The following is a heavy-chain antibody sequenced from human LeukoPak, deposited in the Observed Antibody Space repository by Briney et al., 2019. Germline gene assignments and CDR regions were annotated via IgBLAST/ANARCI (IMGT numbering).Heavy chain of an antibody. J-gene: IGHJ6*03. CDR2: ISSSGSTI. CDR1: GFTFSSYE. V-gene: IGHV3-48*03. D-gene: IGHD2-15*01. CDR3: AKAAVSKYYYYYYMDV. Sequence: GGSLRLSCAASGFTFSSYEMNWVRQAPGKGLEWVSYISSSGSTIYYADSVKGRFTISRDNAKNSLYLQMNGLRAEDTAVYYCAKAAVSKYYYYYYMDVWGKGTTVAISS.